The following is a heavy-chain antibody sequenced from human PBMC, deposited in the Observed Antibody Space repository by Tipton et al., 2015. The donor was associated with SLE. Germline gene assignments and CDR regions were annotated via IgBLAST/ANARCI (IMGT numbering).Heavy chain of an antibody. CDR3: ARVLPSVENFSSTSCSHRGWFDP. J-gene: IGHJ5*02. D-gene: IGHD2-2*01. CDR2: INHSGST. Sequence: TLSLTCAVYGGSFSGYYWSWIRQPPGKGLEWIGEINHSGSTNYNPSLKSRVTISVDTSKNQFSLKLSSVTAADTAVYYCARVLPSVENFSSTSCSHRGWFDPWGQGTLVTVSS. CDR1: GGSFSGYY. V-gene: IGHV4-34*01.